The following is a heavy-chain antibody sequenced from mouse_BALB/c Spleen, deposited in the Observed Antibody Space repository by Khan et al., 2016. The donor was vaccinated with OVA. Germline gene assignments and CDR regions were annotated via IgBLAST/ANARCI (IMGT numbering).Heavy chain of an antibody. CDR3: DRRGYYYGRGAWFPY. Sequence: QVQLKESGPGLVQPSQSLSITCTVSGFSLTSYGVHWVRQSPGKGLEWLGVIWSGGSTDYNAAFISRLSISKDNSKSQVFFKMNSLQANDTAIYYCDRRGYYYGRGAWFPYWGQGTLVTVSA. J-gene: IGHJ3*01. CDR2: IWSGGST. D-gene: IGHD1-1*01. CDR1: GFSLTSYG. V-gene: IGHV2-2*02.